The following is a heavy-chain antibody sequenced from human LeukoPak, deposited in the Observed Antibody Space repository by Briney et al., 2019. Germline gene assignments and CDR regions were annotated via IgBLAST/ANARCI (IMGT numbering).Heavy chain of an antibody. CDR1: GFTFSSYE. V-gene: IGHV3-48*03. D-gene: IGHD3-3*01. Sequence: GGSLRLSCAASGFTFSSYEMNWVRQAPGKGLEWVSYIGGSGSTIYYADSMKGRFTISRDNAKNTLFLQMNSLRAEDTAVYYCGRSGDFWSGSGVAYWGQGTLVTVSS. CDR2: IGGSGSTI. J-gene: IGHJ4*02. CDR3: GRSGDFWSGSGVAY.